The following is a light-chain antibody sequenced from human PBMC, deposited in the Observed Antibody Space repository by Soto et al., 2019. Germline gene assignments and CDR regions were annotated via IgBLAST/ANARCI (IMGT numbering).Light chain of an antibody. CDR3: QSYDSSNRGV. V-gene: IGLV6-57*04. CDR1: SGSIASNY. CDR2: EDN. J-gene: IGLJ2*01. Sequence: NFMLTQPHSVSESPGKTVTISCTRSSGSIASNYVQWYQQRPGSAPTTVIYEDNQRPSGVHDRFSGSIDSSSNSASLTISGLKTEDEADYYCQSYDSSNRGVFGGGTKVTVL.